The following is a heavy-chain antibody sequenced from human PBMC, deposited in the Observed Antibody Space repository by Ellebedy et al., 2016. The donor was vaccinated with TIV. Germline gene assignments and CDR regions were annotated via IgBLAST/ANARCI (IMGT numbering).Heavy chain of an antibody. V-gene: IGHV3-7*01. D-gene: IGHD2-2*01. CDR2: IKQDGRDK. Sequence: PGGSLRLSCADSGSTFSSYWMTWVRQPPGKGLEWVANIKQDGRDKYYVDSVRGRFTISRDNAKNSLYLQMNSLTVEDTAVDYCARRYCTISRCFAASWASLDMWGQGTMVTVSS. CDR3: ARRYCTISRCFAASWASLDM. J-gene: IGHJ3*02. CDR1: GSTFSSYW.